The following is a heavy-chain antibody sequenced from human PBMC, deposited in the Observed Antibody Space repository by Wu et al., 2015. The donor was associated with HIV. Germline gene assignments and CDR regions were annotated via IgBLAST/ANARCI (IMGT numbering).Heavy chain of an antibody. CDR3: AREFYDLSRSQKATNWFDP. D-gene: IGHD3-3*01. Sequence: QVQLVQSGAEVKKPGASVKVSCKASGYTFTRYDINWVRQAPGQRLEWVGWINPNSGGSMSAEEFQGRVTMTTDTSINTAFMELTRLTSDDTAVYFCAREFYDLSRSQKATNWFDPWGQGTLVTVSS. V-gene: IGHV1-2*02. CDR2: INPNSGGS. CDR1: GYTFTRYD. J-gene: IGHJ5*02.